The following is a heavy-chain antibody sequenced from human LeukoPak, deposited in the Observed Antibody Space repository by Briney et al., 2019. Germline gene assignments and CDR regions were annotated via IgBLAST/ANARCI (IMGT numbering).Heavy chain of an antibody. J-gene: IGHJ4*02. Sequence: GGSLRLSCAASGFTFSSYAMSWVRQAPGKGLEWVSAISGSGGSTYYADSVKGRFTISRDNSKNTLYLQMNSLRAEDTAVYYCAKDLGYCSSTSCSGGDYWGQGTLVTVSS. D-gene: IGHD2-2*01. V-gene: IGHV3-23*01. CDR1: GFTFSSYA. CDR2: ISGSGGST. CDR3: AKDLGYCSSTSCSGGDY.